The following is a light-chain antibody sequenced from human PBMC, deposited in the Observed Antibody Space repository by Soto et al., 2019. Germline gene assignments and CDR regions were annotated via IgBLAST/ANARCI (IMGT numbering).Light chain of an antibody. CDR1: SSYVGAYNY. V-gene: IGLV2-8*01. J-gene: IGLJ1*01. CDR3: CSYAGSDTYV. Sequence: QSGLTQPPAASGSPAQSVTISCTGTSSYVGAYNYVSWYQQHPGKAPKLLIYEVSKRPSGVPDRFSGSKSGNTASLTVPGLQAEDEADYYCCSYAGSDTYVFGTGTKVTVL. CDR2: EVS.